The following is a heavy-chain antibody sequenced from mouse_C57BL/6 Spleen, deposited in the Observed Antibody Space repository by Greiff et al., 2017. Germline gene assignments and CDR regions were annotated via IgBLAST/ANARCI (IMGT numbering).Heavy chain of an antibody. D-gene: IGHD1-1*01. J-gene: IGHJ3*01. CDR3: TPSSTGFAY. CDR1: GFNIKDDY. CDR2: IDPENGDT. V-gene: IGHV14-4*01. Sequence: EVQLQQSGAELVRPGASVKLSCTASGFNIKDDYMHWVKRRPEQGLEWIGWIDPENGDTEYASKFQGKATITADTSSNTAYLQLSSLTSEDTAVYYCTPSSTGFAYWGQGTLVTVSA.